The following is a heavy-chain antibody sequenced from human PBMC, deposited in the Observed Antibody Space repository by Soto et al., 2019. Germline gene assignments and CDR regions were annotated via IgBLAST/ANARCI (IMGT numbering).Heavy chain of an antibody. J-gene: IGHJ4*02. D-gene: IGHD6-13*01. CDR3: ARPDSSSWAAPFGS. CDR2: IYYSGST. Sequence: SETLSLTCTVSGGSISSSSYYWGWIRQPPGKGLEWIGSIYYSGSTYYNPSLKSRVTISVDTSKNQFSLKLSSVTAADTAVYYCARPDSSSWAAPFGSWGQGTLVTVSS. V-gene: IGHV4-39*01. CDR1: GGSISSSSYY.